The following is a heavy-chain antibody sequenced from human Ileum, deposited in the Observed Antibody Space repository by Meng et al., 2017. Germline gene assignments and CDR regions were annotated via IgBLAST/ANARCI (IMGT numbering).Heavy chain of an antibody. CDR3: ARDHWGSLDY. Sequence: QVQLQESGPGLVGPSETLSLICTVSGASVTTSHYQWGWIRQPPGKGLEWIGYASTNYNPSLKSRLTISLDTSKNQVSLKLTSVTAADTAVYYCARDHWGSLDYWGQGILVTVAS. V-gene: IGHV4-61*01. CDR2: AST. D-gene: IGHD7-27*01. CDR1: GASVTTSHYQ. J-gene: IGHJ4*02.